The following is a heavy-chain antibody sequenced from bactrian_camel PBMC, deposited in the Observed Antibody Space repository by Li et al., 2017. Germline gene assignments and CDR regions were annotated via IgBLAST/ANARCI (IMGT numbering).Heavy chain of an antibody. CDR1: GSTYSKWC. D-gene: IGHD5*01. J-gene: IGHJ6*01. V-gene: IGHV3S40*01. Sequence: VQLVESGGGSVQPGGSLRLSCAASGSTYSKWCMGWFRQISGKEREGVAIIDLEDGTPRYADSVAGRFAISLDNTKNTLYLQMNALKPEDTAMYYCASAPLRDTGLPGLRRTWDFIYWGQGTQVTVS. CDR3: ASAPLRDTGLPGLRRTWDFIY. CDR2: IDLEDGTP.